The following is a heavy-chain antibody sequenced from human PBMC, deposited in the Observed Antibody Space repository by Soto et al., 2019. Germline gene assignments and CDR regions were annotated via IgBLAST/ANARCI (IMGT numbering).Heavy chain of an antibody. CDR2: ISYSGST. D-gene: IGHD3-10*01. CDR1: GGSISSSKIY. V-gene: IGHV4-39*01. Sequence: SETLSLTCTVSGGSISSSKIYWGWIRQPPGKGLEWIGTISYSGSTYYNPSLNGRVIISADTSKNQFSLTLSSLTAADTAVYYCSRRYSFGSGKYGVDVWGQGTMVT. J-gene: IGHJ6*02. CDR3: SRRYSFGSGKYGVDV.